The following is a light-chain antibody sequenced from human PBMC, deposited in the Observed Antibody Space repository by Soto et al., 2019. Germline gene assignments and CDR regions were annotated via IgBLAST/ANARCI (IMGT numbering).Light chain of an antibody. Sequence: QPVLTQSPSASASLGASVKLTCTLSSGHSSYAIAWHQQQPEKGPRYLMKLNSDGSHNKGDGIPDRFSGSSSGAERYLTISSLQSEDEADYYCQTWDTGIHVVFGGGTKLIVL. J-gene: IGLJ2*01. CDR3: QTWDTGIHVV. CDR1: SGHSSYA. CDR2: LNSDGSH. V-gene: IGLV4-69*01.